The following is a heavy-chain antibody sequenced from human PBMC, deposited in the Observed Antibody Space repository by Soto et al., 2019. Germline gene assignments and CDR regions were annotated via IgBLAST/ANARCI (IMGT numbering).Heavy chain of an antibody. D-gene: IGHD3-16*01. Sequence: PGGSLRLSCAASGFTFDTYVMSWVRQAPGKGLEWVSAINGAGYSTYYADSVKGRFTISRDNSKDTVYLHMNGLRAEDTALYYCAVLSGVMANSGYWGQGTLVTVSS. CDR2: INGAGYST. CDR3: AVLSGVMANSGY. V-gene: IGHV3-23*01. CDR1: GFTFDTYV. J-gene: IGHJ4*02.